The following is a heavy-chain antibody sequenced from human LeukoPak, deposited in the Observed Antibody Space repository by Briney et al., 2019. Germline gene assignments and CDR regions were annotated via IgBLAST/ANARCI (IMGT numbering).Heavy chain of an antibody. CDR2: ISSSGSTI. Sequence: GGSLRLSCAASGLTFRAYDMSWVRQAPGKGLEWVSYISSSGSTIYYADSVKGRFAISRDNAKNSLYLQMNSLRAEDTAVYYCARGVQGIAATTSYWGQGTLVTVSS. CDR3: ARGVQGIAATTSY. CDR1: GLTFRAYD. V-gene: IGHV3-48*03. J-gene: IGHJ4*02. D-gene: IGHD1-20*01.